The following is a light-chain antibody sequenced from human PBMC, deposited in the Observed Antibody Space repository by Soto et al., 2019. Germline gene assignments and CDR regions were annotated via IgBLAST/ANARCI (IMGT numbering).Light chain of an antibody. Sequence: QSALTQPASVSGSPGESITISCTGTSSDVGGYNSVSWYQHHPGKAPKLILYAVGDRPSGVSYRFSGSKSANTASLTNSGLQAADEADYFCSSFTRGMTDVFGSGTKLTLL. CDR2: AVG. J-gene: IGLJ1*01. CDR3: SSFTRGMTDV. CDR1: SSDVGGYNS. V-gene: IGLV2-14*03.